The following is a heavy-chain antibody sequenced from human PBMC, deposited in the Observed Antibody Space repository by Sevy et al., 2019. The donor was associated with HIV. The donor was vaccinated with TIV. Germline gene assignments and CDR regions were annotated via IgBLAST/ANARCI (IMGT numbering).Heavy chain of an antibody. CDR3: ARGFYYYDSSGYYWP. V-gene: IGHV1-2*02. CDR2: INPNSGGT. CDR1: GYTFTGYY. J-gene: IGHJ4*02. Sequence: ASVKVSCKASGYTFTGYYMHWVRQAPGQGLEWMGWINPNSGGTNYAQQFQGRVTMTRDTSISTAYMELSRLRSDDTAVYYCARGFYYYDSSGYYWPWGQGTLVTVSS. D-gene: IGHD3-22*01.